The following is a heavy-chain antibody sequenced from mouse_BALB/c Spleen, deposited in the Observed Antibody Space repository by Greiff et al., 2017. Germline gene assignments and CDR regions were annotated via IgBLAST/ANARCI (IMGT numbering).Heavy chain of an antibody. Sequence: VQLQQSGPELVKPGASVKISCKASGYAFSSSWMNWVKQRPGQGLEWIGRIYPGDGDTNYNGKFKGKATLTADKSSSTAYMQLSSLTSVDSAVYFCARTNWDRGYFDVWGAGTTVTVSS. D-gene: IGHD4-1*01. CDR2: IYPGDGDT. CDR3: ARTNWDRGYFDV. V-gene: IGHV1-82*01. CDR1: GYAFSSSW. J-gene: IGHJ1*01.